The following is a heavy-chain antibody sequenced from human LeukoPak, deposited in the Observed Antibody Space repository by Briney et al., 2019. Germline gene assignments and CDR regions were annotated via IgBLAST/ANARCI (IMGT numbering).Heavy chain of an antibody. V-gene: IGHV1-18*01. CDR1: GYTFTSYG. Sequence: ASVKVSRKASGYTFTSYGISWVRQAPGQGLEWMGWISAYNGNTNYAQKLQGRVTMTTDTSTSTAYMELSSLRSEDTAVYYCARVWDSSGYPLYYYYYGMDVWGQGTTVTVSS. CDR2: ISAYNGNT. D-gene: IGHD3-22*01. J-gene: IGHJ6*02. CDR3: ARVWDSSGYPLYYYYYGMDV.